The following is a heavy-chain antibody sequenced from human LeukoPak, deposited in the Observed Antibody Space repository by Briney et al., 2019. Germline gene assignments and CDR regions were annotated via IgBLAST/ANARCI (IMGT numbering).Heavy chain of an antibody. CDR3: VRDSLARSEGDSFDP. D-gene: IGHD1-26*01. V-gene: IGHV3-30-3*01. CDR2: ISYDGSNK. Sequence: GGSLRLSCAASGFTFSSYAMHWVRQAPGKGLEWVAVISYDGSNKYYADSVKGRFTISRDNSKNTLYLQMNSLRAEDTAVYYCVRDSLARSEGDSFDPWGQGTLVTVSS. J-gene: IGHJ5*02. CDR1: GFTFSSYA.